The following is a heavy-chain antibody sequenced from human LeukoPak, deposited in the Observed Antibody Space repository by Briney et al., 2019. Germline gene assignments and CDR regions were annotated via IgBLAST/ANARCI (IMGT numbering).Heavy chain of an antibody. V-gene: IGHV3-53*01. CDR2: IYSGGNT. CDR1: GFTVSSNY. Sequence: GGSLRLSCAASGFTVSSNYMSWVRQAPRKGLEWVSVIYSGGNTYYADSVKGRFTISRDNSKNTLYLQMNSLRAEDTAVYYCARGTYYYGSGIYYLDYWGQGTLVTVSS. CDR3: ARGTYYYGSGIYYLDY. D-gene: IGHD3-10*01. J-gene: IGHJ4*02.